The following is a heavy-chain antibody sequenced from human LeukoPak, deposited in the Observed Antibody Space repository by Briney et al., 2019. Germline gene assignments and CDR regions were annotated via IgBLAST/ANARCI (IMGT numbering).Heavy chain of an antibody. V-gene: IGHV4-59*01. CDR1: GDSIISYY. CDR2: VYYSEST. CDR3: ARGPPSSWFHWLNP. J-gene: IGHJ5*02. D-gene: IGHD6-13*01. Sequence: SETLSLTCTVSGDSIISYYWSWIRQPPGKGLDWVGYVYYSESTNYNPSLKSRVTMSGDTSMNQFSLKLRYETAADTAVYYCARGPPSSWFHWLNPWGQGTLVTVSS.